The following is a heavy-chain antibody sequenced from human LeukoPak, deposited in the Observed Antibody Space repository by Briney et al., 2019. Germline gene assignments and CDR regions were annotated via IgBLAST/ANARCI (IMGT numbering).Heavy chain of an antibody. CDR3: AKGSPRTMES. CDR2: IPFDGNNK. Sequence: HPGGSLRLSCAGSGFTFSSYGMHWVRLAPGKGLEWVAFIPFDGNNKSYTDSLKGRFTISRDNSKNTLYLQMNSLRADDTAIYYCAKGSPRTMESWGQGTLVTVSS. V-gene: IGHV3-30*02. CDR1: GFTFSSYG. D-gene: IGHD4/OR15-4a*01. J-gene: IGHJ4*02.